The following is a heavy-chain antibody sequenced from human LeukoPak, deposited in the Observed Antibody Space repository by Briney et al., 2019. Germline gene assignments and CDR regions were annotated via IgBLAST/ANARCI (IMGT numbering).Heavy chain of an antibody. J-gene: IGHJ4*02. CDR3: AKGGRITMIVVVITFFDY. D-gene: IGHD3-22*01. CDR1: GFTFSSYG. CDR2: ISGSGGST. V-gene: IGHV3-23*01. Sequence: GGSLRLSCAASGFTFSSYGMSWVRQAPGKGVEWVSAISGSGGSTYYADSVKGRFTISRDNSKNTLYLQMNSLRAEDTAVYYCAKGGRITMIVVVITFFDYWGQGTLVTVSS.